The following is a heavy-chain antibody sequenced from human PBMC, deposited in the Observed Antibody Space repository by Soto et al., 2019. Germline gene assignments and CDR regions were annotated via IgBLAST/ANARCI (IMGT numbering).Heavy chain of an antibody. Sequence: PSETLSLTCTVSGGSVSSSSYYWGWVRQPPGKGLEWIGSVYYSGSTYYNPSLESRVTISVDKSKNQFSLKLMSLTAADTAVYYWARALGVVATIGEDYWGQGTLVTVSS. J-gene: IGHJ4*02. CDR3: ARALGVVATIGEDY. CDR1: GGSVSSSSYY. CDR2: VYYSGST. V-gene: IGHV4-39*01. D-gene: IGHD5-12*01.